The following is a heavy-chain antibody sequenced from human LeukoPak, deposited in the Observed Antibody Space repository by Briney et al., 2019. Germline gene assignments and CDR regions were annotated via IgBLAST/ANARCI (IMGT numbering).Heavy chain of an antibody. V-gene: IGHV1-18*01. J-gene: IGHJ5*02. CDR1: GYTFTSYG. CDR2: ISAYNGNT. D-gene: IGHD3-22*01. Sequence: ASVKVSCKASGYTFTSYGISWVRQAPGQGLEWMGWISAYNGNTNYAQKFQGRVTMTRDTSISTAYMELSRLRSDDTAVYYCARGVTMIVAGTWFDPWGQGTLVTVSS. CDR3: ARGVTMIVAGTWFDP.